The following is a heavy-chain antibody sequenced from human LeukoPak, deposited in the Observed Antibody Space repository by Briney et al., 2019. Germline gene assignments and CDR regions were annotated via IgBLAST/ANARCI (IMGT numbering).Heavy chain of an antibody. CDR3: VRPDCFIPF. D-gene: IGHD2-21*02. J-gene: IGHJ4*02. CDR2: ISDTYATT. Sequence: GGSLRLSCATSGFTFSNYAMTWVRQAPGKGLEWVSSISDTYATTYYTDSVKGRCTISRDNSKNTVSLQLNHLRVEDTAVYFCVRPDCFIPFWGQGTLVTVSS. V-gene: IGHV3-23*01. CDR1: GFTFSNYA.